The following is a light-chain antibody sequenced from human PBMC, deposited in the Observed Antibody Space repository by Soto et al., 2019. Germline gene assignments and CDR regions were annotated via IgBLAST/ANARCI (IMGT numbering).Light chain of an antibody. CDR2: YDS. CDR3: QVWDSSSDPDVV. CDR1: NIGSKS. V-gene: IGLV3-21*04. Sequence: SYELTQPPSVSVAPGKTARITCGGNNIGSKSEHWYQQKPGQAPVLVIYYDSDRPSGIPERFSGSNSGNTATLTISRVEAGDEADYYCQVWDSSSDPDVVFGGGTKLTVL. J-gene: IGLJ2*01.